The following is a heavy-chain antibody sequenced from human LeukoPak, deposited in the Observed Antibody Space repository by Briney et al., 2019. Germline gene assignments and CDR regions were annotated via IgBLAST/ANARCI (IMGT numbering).Heavy chain of an antibody. CDR1: GFTFSNFG. CDR3: AKDRYSSSWYVRAGYYFDY. CDR2: ISGSGGST. V-gene: IGHV3-23*01. Sequence: QSGGSLRLSCAASGFTFSNFGMHWVRQAPGKGLEWVSAISGSGGSTYYADSVKGRFTISRDNSKNTLYLQMNSLRAEDTAVYYCAKDRYSSSWYVRAGYYFDYWGQGTLVTVSS. J-gene: IGHJ4*02. D-gene: IGHD6-13*01.